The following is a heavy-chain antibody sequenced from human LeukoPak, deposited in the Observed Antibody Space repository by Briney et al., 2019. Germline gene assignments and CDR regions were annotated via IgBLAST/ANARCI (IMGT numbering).Heavy chain of an antibody. V-gene: IGHV1-18*01. CDR3: ARNYYDSSGYYLPDFDY. D-gene: IGHD3-22*01. CDR1: GYTFTSYG. CDR2: ISAYNGNT. J-gene: IGHJ4*02. Sequence: ASVKVSCKASGYTFTSYGISWVRQAPGQGLEWMGWISAYNGNTNYAQKLQGRVTMTTDTSTSTAYMELWSLRSDDTAVYYCARNYYDSSGYYLPDFDYWGQGTLVTVSS.